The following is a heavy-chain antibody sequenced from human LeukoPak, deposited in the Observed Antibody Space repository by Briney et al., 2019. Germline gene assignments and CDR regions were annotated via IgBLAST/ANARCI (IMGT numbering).Heavy chain of an antibody. J-gene: IGHJ6*03. CDR3: ARESQSRDGYNYGYYYYYMDV. CDR1: GGSISSYY. Sequence: KPSETLSLTCTVSGGSISSYYWSWIRQPPGKGLEWIGYIYYSGSTNYNPSLKSRVTISVDTSKNQFSLKLSSVTAADTAVYYCARESQSRDGYNYGYYYYYMDVWGKRTTVTVSS. D-gene: IGHD5-24*01. V-gene: IGHV4-59*01. CDR2: IYYSGST.